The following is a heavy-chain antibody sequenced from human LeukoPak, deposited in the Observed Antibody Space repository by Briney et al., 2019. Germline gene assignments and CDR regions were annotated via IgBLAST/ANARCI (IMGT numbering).Heavy chain of an antibody. Sequence: GGSLRLSCVASGFSFGHYDMHWVRQPPGKGLEWVAVIWDDAADKNHADSVKGRFTISRDNSKNTVYLQMNSLTIEDTGMYYCARSRDRESAYTYSGGDFWGQGTLVIVSS. D-gene: IGHD2-15*01. CDR1: GFSFGHYD. CDR2: IWDDAADK. V-gene: IGHV3-33*01. CDR3: ARSRDRESAYTYSGGDF. J-gene: IGHJ4*02.